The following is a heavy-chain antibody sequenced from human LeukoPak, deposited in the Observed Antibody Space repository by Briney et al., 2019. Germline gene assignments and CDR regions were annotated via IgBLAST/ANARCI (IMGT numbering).Heavy chain of an antibody. CDR1: GFTFTSSA. D-gene: IGHD3-22*01. CDR2: IVVGSGNT. J-gene: IGHJ4*02. Sequence: TSVKVSCKASGFTFTSSAMQWVRQARGQRLEWIGWIVVGSGNTNYAQKFQERVTITRDMSTSTAYVELTSLRSEDTAVYYCAADLNYYDSSCSGDYWGQGTLVTVSS. V-gene: IGHV1-58*02. CDR3: AADLNYYDSSCSGDY.